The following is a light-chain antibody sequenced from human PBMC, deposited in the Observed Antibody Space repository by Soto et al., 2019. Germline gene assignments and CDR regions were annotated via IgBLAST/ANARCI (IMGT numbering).Light chain of an antibody. CDR1: QSISSW. J-gene: IGKJ1*01. V-gene: IGKV1-5*03. CDR3: QHYNTYPWT. CDR2: KAS. Sequence: DIQMTQSPSILSASVGDRVTITCRASQSISSWLAWYQQKPGKAPNLLIHKASHLESGVPSRFSGSGSGTEFTLTISSLQPEDFATYYCQHYNTYPWTFGQGTKVDIK.